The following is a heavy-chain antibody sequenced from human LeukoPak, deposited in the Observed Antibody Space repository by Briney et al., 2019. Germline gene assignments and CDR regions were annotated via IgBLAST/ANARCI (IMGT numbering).Heavy chain of an antibody. J-gene: IGHJ4*02. CDR3: ARENDYGGFFDY. Sequence: ASVKVSCKASGYTFTGYYMHWVRQAPGQGLEWMGWINPNSGGTNYAQKFQGRVTMTRDTPISTAYMELSRLRSDDTAVYYCARENDYGGFFDYWGQGTLVTVSS. CDR1: GYTFTGYY. D-gene: IGHD4-23*01. V-gene: IGHV1-2*02. CDR2: INPNSGGT.